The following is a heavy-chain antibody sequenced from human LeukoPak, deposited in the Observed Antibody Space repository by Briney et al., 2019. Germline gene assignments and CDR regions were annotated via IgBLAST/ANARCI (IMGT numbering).Heavy chain of an antibody. CDR2: ISAYNGNT. V-gene: IGHV1-18*04. J-gene: IGHJ4*02. Sequence: ASVKVSCKASGYTFTSYGISWVRQAPGQGLEWMGWISAYNGNTNYAQKLQGRVTMTTDTCTSTAYMELRSLRADDTAVYYCARALTGCSSGWYGAVKDYLDYWGEGTLVTVSS. CDR3: ARALTGCSSGWYGAVKDYLDY. CDR1: GYTFTSYG. D-gene: IGHD6-19*01.